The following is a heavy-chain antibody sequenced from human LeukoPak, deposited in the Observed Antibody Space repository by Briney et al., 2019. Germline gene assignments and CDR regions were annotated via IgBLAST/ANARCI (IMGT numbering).Heavy chain of an antibody. CDR3: ARELGSTVGWFDP. D-gene: IGHD4-17*01. Sequence: SQTLSLTCTVSGGSISSGPYYWSWIRQPPGKGLEWIGYIYYSGSTNYNPSLKSRVTISVDTSKNQFSLKLSSVTAADTAVYYCARELGSTVGWFDPWGQGTLVTVSS. V-gene: IGHV4-61*01. CDR2: IYYSGST. J-gene: IGHJ5*02. CDR1: GGSISSGPYY.